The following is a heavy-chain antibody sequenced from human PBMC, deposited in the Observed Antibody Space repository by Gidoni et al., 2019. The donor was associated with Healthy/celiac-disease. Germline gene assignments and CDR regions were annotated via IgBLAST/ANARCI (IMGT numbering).Heavy chain of an antibody. CDR3: ARDGGYCTKSVCYYYYGMDV. J-gene: IGHJ6*02. Sequence: EVQLVESGGGLVKPGGSLRLSCADSGFTFSRYRVNWVRQAPGKGLEWVSSISSSSRYIYYADSVKGRFTISRDNAKNSLYLQMNSLRAEDTAVYYCARDGGYCTKSVCYYYYGMDVWGQGTTVTVSS. CDR1: GFTFSRYR. V-gene: IGHV3-21*01. CDR2: ISSSSRYI. D-gene: IGHD2-8*01.